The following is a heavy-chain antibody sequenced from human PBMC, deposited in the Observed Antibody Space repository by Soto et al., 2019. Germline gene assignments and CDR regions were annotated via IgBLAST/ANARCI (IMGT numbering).Heavy chain of an antibody. V-gene: IGHV1-18*01. CDR1: GYTFTSYG. CDR3: ASVPSGWYYFDY. D-gene: IGHD6-19*01. CDR2: ISAYNGNT. J-gene: IGHJ4*02. Sequence: GASVKFSCKASGYTFTSYGISWVRQAPGQGLEWMGWISAYNGNTNYAQKLQGRVTMTTDTSTSTAYMELRSLRSDDTAVYYCASVPSGWYYFDYWGQGTLVTVSS.